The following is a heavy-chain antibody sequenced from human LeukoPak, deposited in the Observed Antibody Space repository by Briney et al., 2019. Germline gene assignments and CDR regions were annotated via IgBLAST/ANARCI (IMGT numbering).Heavy chain of an antibody. CDR1: GYSFGTFW. CDR2: IYPGDSDS. J-gene: IGHJ4*02. Sequence: GESLKISCKGFGYSFGTFWIAWVRQRPGKGLEWMGIIYPGDSDSTYSPSFQGQVTLSADKSITTAYLQWTSLKASDTAMYYCARLSDLRYYFDYWGQGTLVTVSS. V-gene: IGHV5-51*01. CDR3: ARLSDLRYYFDY.